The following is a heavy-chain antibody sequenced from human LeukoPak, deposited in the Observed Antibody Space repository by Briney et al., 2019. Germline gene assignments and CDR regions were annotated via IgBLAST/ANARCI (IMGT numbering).Heavy chain of an antibody. V-gene: IGHV4-39*07. CDR1: GGSISSSSYY. CDR2: ISYSGST. Sequence: SETLSLTCTVSGGSISSSSYYWGWIRQPPGKGLEWIGSISYSGSTYYNPSLKSRVTISVDTSKNQFSLQLNSVTPEDTAVYYCARGVFSHWFDPWGQGTLVTVSS. J-gene: IGHJ5*02. CDR3: ARGVFSHWFDP.